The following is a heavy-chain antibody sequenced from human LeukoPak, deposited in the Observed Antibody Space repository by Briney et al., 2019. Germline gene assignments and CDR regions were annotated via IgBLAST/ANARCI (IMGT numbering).Heavy chain of an antibody. CDR3: ARDNPTLSVAGDY. V-gene: IGHV3-33*01. Sequence: GGSLRLSCAASGFTLSSYGMHWVRQAPGKGLEWVAVIWYDGSNKYYADSVKGRFTISRDNSKNTLYLQMNSLRAEDTAVYYCARDNPTLSVAGDYWGQGTLVTVSS. J-gene: IGHJ4*02. D-gene: IGHD6-19*01. CDR2: IWYDGSNK. CDR1: GFTLSSYG.